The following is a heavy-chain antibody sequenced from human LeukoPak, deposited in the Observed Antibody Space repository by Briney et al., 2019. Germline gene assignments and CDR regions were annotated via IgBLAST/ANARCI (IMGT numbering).Heavy chain of an antibody. CDR1: GGSIRGTTYY. V-gene: IGHV4-39*01. Sequence: SETLSLTCSVSGGSIRGTTYYWGWVRQPPGKGLEWIGNVYYSGSTYYNPSLKSRVTISVDTSKNQLSLKLSSVTAADTAVYYCARRVSYYDSSGYFDCWGQGNMVTVSS. D-gene: IGHD3-22*01. CDR2: VYYSGST. J-gene: IGHJ4*02. CDR3: ARRVSYYDSSGYFDC.